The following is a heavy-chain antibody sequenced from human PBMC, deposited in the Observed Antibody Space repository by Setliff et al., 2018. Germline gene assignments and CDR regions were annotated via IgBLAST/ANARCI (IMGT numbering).Heavy chain of an antibody. CDR2: ISPYNGDT. Sequence: ASVKVSCKASGYSFTSYGITWVRQAPGQGLEWMEWISPYNGDTRFQQKFQGRVTVTTDTPTSTGYLELRSLTSDDTAVYYCAKVGKSGTWDQYFQYWGQGTLVTVSS. CDR3: AKVGKSGTWDQYFQY. V-gene: IGHV1-18*04. CDR1: GYSFTSYG. J-gene: IGHJ1*01. D-gene: IGHD3-10*01.